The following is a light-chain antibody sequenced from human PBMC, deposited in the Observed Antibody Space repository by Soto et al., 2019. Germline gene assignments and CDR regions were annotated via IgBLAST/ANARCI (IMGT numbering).Light chain of an antibody. CDR3: QQYNKWPPLT. J-gene: IGKJ4*01. CDR2: DAS. CDR1: QSVSSD. Sequence: EIVLTQSPATLSVSPGERATLSCRASQSVSSDLAWYQQKPGQAPRLLIYDASTRATGIPVRFSGSGSGTEFTLTISSLQSEDFALYYCQQYNKWPPLTFGGGTKVEI. V-gene: IGKV3-15*01.